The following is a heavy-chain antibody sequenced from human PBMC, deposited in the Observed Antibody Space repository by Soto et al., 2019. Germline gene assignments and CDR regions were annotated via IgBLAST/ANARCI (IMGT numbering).Heavy chain of an antibody. D-gene: IGHD2-2*01. J-gene: IGHJ6*02. CDR3: ARDLEYCSSTSCYPYYYYGMDV. CDR1: GYTFTGYY. CDR2: INPNSGGT. V-gene: IGHV1-2*02. Sequence: ASVKVSCKASGYTFTGYYMHWLRQSPGQGLEWMGWINPNSGGTNYAQKFQGRVTMTRDTSISTAYMELSRLRSDDTAVYYCARDLEYCSSTSCYPYYYYGMDVWGQGTTVTVSS.